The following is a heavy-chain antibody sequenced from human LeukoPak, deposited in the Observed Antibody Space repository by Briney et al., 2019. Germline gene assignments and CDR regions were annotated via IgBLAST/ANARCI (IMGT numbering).Heavy chain of an antibody. CDR1: GDSISSSDYN. V-gene: IGHV4-39*02. D-gene: IGHD3-22*01. CDR3: SKLTHSYYADTAGYYPYYYMDV. J-gene: IGHJ6*03. Sequence: KTSETLSLTCTVSGDSISSSDYNWGWIRPSPGKGLEWIGRIAYSGKTFYNPSLKSRVTISVDTSKNLFSLRLNSVTAADTAVYYCSKLTHSYYADTAGYYPYYYMDVWGEGATVTVSS. CDR2: IAYSGKT.